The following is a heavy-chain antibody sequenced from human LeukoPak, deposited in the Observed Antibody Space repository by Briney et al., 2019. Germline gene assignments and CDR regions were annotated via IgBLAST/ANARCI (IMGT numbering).Heavy chain of an antibody. D-gene: IGHD2-15*01. CDR1: GDSISSGNYY. CDR2: VFTNGIT. Sequence: SETLSLTCTVSGDSISSGNYYWSWVRQPAGKGLEWIGRVFTNGITRYNPSLKSRVSVSVDTSKNQFSLKLTSATAADTAVYYCAREAFCSGGGCYSERAYDIWGQGTMVTVSS. CDR3: AREAFCSGGGCYSERAYDI. J-gene: IGHJ3*02. V-gene: IGHV4-61*02.